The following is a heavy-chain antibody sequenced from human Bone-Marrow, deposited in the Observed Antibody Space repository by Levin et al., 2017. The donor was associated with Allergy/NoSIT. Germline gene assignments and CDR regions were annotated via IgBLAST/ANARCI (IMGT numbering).Heavy chain of an antibody. D-gene: IGHD3-22*01. Sequence: SETLSLTCTLSGGSISSFYWSWIRQPPGKGLEWIGYINYSGSTNYNPSLRSRVTIAVDTSKNQFSLKVTSVTAADTAVYYCARNYYASSSWPLFAPWGQGTLVTVSS. J-gene: IGHJ5*02. CDR2: INYSGST. CDR3: ARNYYASSSWPLFAP. V-gene: IGHV4-59*01. CDR1: GGSISSFY.